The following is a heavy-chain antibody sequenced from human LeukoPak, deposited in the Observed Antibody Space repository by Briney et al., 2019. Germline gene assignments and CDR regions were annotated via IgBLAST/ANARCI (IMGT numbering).Heavy chain of an antibody. CDR2: INSDGSST. CDR3: ARDFGSEPVGGLGP. CDR1: GFTFSSYW. Sequence: GGSLRLSCAASGFTFSSYWMHWVRQAPGKGLVWVSRINSDGSSTSYADSVKGRFTISRDNAKNSLYLQMNSLRAEDTAVYYCARDFGSEPVGGLGPWGQGTLVTVSS. D-gene: IGHD1-14*01. V-gene: IGHV3-74*01. J-gene: IGHJ5*02.